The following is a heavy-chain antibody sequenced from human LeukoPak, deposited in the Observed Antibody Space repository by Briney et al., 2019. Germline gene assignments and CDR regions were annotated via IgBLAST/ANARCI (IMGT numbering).Heavy chain of an antibody. D-gene: IGHD4-23*01. CDR2: IYYSGST. V-gene: IGHV4-39*07. CDR3: ARDRYGGNVDFDY. Sequence: PSETLSLTCTVSGGSISSSSYYWGWIRQPPGKGLEWIGSIYYSGSTYYNPSLKSRVTISIDTSKNQFSLKLSSVTAADTAVYYCARDRYGGNVDFDYWGQGTLSPSPQ. CDR1: GGSISSSSYY. J-gene: IGHJ4*02.